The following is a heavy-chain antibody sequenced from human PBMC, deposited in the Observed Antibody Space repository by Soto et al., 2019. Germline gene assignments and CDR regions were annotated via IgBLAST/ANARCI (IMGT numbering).Heavy chain of an antibody. D-gene: IGHD3-9*01. V-gene: IGHV1-8*01. CDR2: MNPNSGNT. Sequence: ASVKVSCKASGYTFTSYDINWVRQATGQGLEWMGWMNPNSGNTGYSQKFQGRVTITRDTSASTAYMELSSLRSEDTAVYYCAREPMTGPPFDYWGQGTLVTVSS. CDR3: AREPMTGPPFDY. CDR1: GYTFTSYD. J-gene: IGHJ4*02.